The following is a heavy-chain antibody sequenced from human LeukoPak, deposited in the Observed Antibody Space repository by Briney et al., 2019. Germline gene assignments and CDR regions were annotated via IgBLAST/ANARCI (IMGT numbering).Heavy chain of an antibody. CDR3: ARAYCGGDCYLDY. D-gene: IGHD2-21*02. CDR1: GGSFSGYY. Sequence: KPSETLSLTCAVYGGSFSGYYWSWIRQPPGKGLEWIGEINHSGSTNYNPSLKSRVTISVDTSKNQFSLKLSSVTAADTAVYYRARAYCGGDCYLDYWGQGTLVTVSS. J-gene: IGHJ4*02. CDR2: INHSGST. V-gene: IGHV4-34*01.